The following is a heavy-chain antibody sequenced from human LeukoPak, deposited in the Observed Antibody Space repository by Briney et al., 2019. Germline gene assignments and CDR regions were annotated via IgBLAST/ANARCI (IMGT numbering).Heavy chain of an antibody. D-gene: IGHD3-10*01. Sequence: SETLSLTCTVSGYSISSGYYWGWIRQPPGKGLEWIGSIYHSGSTYYNPSLKSRVTISVDTSRNQFSLKLNSVTAADTAVYYCARRLGRKFGERFYYYHYMDVWGKGTTVTISS. CDR3: ARRLGRKFGERFYYYHYMDV. V-gene: IGHV4-38-2*02. CDR1: GYSISSGYY. CDR2: IYHSGST. J-gene: IGHJ6*03.